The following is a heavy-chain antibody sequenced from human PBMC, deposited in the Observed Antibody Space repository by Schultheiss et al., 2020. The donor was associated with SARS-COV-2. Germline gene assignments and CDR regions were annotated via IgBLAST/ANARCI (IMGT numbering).Heavy chain of an antibody. CDR1: GFTFSSYG. J-gene: IGHJ6*02. V-gene: IGHV3-30*03. CDR2: ISYDGSNK. D-gene: IGHD2-21*01. Sequence: GESLKISCAASGFTFSSYGMHWVRQAPGKGLEWVAVISYDGSNKYYADSVKGRFTISRDNSKNTLYLQMNSLRAEDTAVYYCARDMCGGMDVWGQGTTVTVSS. CDR3: ARDMCGGMDV.